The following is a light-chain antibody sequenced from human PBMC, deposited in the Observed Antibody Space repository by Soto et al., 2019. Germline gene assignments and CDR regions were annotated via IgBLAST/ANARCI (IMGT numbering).Light chain of an antibody. Sequence: QSALTQPASVSGPPGQSITISCTGTSSDVGGYDYVSWYQQYPGKAPKLIIYEVSYRPSGVSTRFSGSKSVNTASLTISGLQAEDEADYYCTSYTSSSTYVFGTGTKVTVL. CDR2: EVS. CDR1: SSDVGGYDY. V-gene: IGLV2-14*01. J-gene: IGLJ1*01. CDR3: TSYTSSSTYV.